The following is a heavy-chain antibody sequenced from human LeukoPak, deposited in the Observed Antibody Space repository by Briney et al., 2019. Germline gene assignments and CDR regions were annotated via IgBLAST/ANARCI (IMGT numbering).Heavy chain of an antibody. Sequence: GGSLRLSCAASGFTFSSYGMHWVRQAPGKGLEWLAFIKYDGSNKHNADSVKGRFTISRDNSKNTLYLQMNSLRGEDTAVYYCAREFTSAYSGSSRGLWGQGTLVTVSS. CDR1: GFTFSSYG. CDR3: AREFTSAYSGSSRGL. D-gene: IGHD1-26*01. CDR2: IKYDGSNK. J-gene: IGHJ4*02. V-gene: IGHV3-33*08.